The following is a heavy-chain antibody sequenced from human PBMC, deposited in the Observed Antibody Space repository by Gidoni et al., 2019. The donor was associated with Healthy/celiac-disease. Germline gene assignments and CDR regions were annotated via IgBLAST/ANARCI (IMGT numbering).Heavy chain of an antibody. CDR3: ARDQGGSYVYAFDI. J-gene: IGHJ3*02. Sequence: QVQLQESGPGLVKPSETLSLTCTVSGGSISSYYWSWIRQPPGKGLEWIGYIYYSGSTNYNPSLKSRVTISVDTSKNQFSLKLSSVTAADTAVYYCARDQGGSYVYAFDIWGQGTMVTVSS. D-gene: IGHD1-26*01. CDR2: IYYSGST. V-gene: IGHV4-59*01. CDR1: GGSISSYY.